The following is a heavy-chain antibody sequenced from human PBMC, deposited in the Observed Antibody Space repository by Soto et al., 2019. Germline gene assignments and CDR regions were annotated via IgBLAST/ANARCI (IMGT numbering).Heavy chain of an antibody. CDR1: GFTFSSYW. J-gene: IGHJ4*02. D-gene: IGHD2-15*01. CDR2: MNSDGSSK. CDR3: ARTSLVVPAATREDY. Sequence: EVQLVESGGGLVQPGGSLRLSCAASGFTFSSYWMHWVRQAPGKGLVWVSRMNSDGSSKSYADSVKGRFTISRDNAKNTVYLQMNSLRAEDTAVYYCARTSLVVPAATREDYWGQGTLVTVSS. V-gene: IGHV3-74*01.